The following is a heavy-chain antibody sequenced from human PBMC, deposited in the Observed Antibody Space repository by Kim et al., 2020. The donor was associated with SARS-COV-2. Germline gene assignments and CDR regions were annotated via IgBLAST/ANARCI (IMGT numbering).Heavy chain of an antibody. Sequence: SETLSLTCTVSGGSISSNSYSWGWIRQPPGKGLEWIGSIFYTGGTYYNPSLKSRVTVSVDTSKNQFSLTLSSVTAADTAVYCCARQTGTYYYDGSSYLGPFDPWGQGTLVTVSS. J-gene: IGHJ5*02. CDR3: ARQTGTYYYDGSSYLGPFDP. CDR2: IFYTGGT. D-gene: IGHD3-22*01. V-gene: IGHV4-39*01. CDR1: GGSISSNSYS.